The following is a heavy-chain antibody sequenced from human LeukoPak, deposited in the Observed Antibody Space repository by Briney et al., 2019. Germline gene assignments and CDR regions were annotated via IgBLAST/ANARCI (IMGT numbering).Heavy chain of an antibody. CDR1: GDSLSSGDYY. CDR3: ARTYCRGGTCYSWDY. Sequence: SETLSLTCTVSGDSLSSGDYYCSWARQPPGKGLEWIGYINYSGTTYYNPSLTSRVTISVDTSKNQFSLKLSSVTAADTAVYYCARTYCRGGTCYSWDYWGQGTLVTVSS. CDR2: INYSGTT. D-gene: IGHD2-15*01. V-gene: IGHV4-30-4*01. J-gene: IGHJ4*02.